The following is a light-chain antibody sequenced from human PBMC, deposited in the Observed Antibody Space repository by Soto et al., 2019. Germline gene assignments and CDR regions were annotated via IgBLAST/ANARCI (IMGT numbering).Light chain of an antibody. V-gene: IGLV1-51*01. J-gene: IGLJ1*01. CDR1: SSNIGGNS. CDR3: GSWDSSLSAYV. CDR2: DDD. Sequence: QSVLTQPPSVSAAPGQKVTISCSGSSSNIGGNSVSFYQQLPGTAPKLLIYDDDKRPSGIPDRFSGSKSGTSATLGITGFQTGDEADYYCGSWDSSLSAYVFATGTKVTVL.